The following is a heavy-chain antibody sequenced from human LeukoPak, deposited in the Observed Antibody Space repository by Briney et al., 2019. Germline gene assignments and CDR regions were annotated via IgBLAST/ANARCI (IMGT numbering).Heavy chain of an antibody. CDR1: GFTFSSYS. V-gene: IGHV3-21*01. CDR3: ARGGTVATITEGWFDP. D-gene: IGHD5-12*01. CDR2: ISSSSSYI. J-gene: IGHJ5*02. Sequence: GGSLRLSCAASGFTFSSYSMNWVRQAPGKGLEWVSSISSSSSYIYYADSVKGRFTISRDNAKNSLYLQMNSLRAEDTAVYYCARGGTVATITEGWFDPGGQGTLVTVSS.